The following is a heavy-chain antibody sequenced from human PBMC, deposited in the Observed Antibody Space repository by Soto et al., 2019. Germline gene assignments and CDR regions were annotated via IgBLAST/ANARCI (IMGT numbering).Heavy chain of an antibody. J-gene: IGHJ4*02. V-gene: IGHV3-23*01. D-gene: IGHD1-26*01. CDR3: VKPLVGTTKSFDS. CDR1: GFTFSGYA. CDR2: ISNSGTST. Sequence: GGSLRLSCAASGFTFSGYAMIWVRQAPGKGLEWVSLISNSGTSTYYGDSVRGRFTISRDNSKSTLSLQMNSLRAEDTAVYYCVKPLVGTTKSFDSWGQGILVTVS.